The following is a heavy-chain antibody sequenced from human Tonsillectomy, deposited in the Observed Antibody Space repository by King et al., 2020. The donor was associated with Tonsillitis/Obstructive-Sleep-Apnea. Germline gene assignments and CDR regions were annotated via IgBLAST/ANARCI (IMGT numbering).Heavy chain of an antibody. V-gene: IGHV4-34*01. Sequence: QMQLQQWGAGLLKPSETLSLTCAAYGGSFSGYYWTWIRQPPGKGLEWIGEIRHGGVTNYNPSLESRVTISLDTPKNQVSLEVNSVSAAETAVYYCARLVPTSYYMDVWSQGTAVT. J-gene: IGHJ6*03. D-gene: IGHD1-26*01. CDR1: GGSFSGYY. CDR2: IRHGGVT. CDR3: ARLVPTSYYMDV.